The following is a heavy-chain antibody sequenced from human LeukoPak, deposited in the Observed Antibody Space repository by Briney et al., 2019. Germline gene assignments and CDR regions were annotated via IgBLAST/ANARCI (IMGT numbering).Heavy chain of an antibody. CDR3: ARGKGAYDSSGYWGYCFDY. CDR2: IYTSGST. V-gene: IGHV4-61*02. D-gene: IGHD3-22*01. CDR1: GGSISSGSYY. Sequence: PSETLSLTCTVSGGSISSGSYYWSWIRQPAGKGLEWIGRIYTSGSTNYNPSLKSRVTISVDTSKNQFSLKLSSVTAADTAVYYCARGKGAYDSSGYWGYCFDYWGQGTLVTVSS. J-gene: IGHJ4*02.